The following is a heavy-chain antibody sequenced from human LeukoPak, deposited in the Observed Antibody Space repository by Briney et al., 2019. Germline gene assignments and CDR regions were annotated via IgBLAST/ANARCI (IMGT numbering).Heavy chain of an antibody. D-gene: IGHD1-1*01. CDR2: IKSKTDGGTT. J-gene: IGHJ4*02. V-gene: IGHV3-15*01. CDR3: TTAANDGDFDY. CDR1: GFTFSNAW. Sequence: GSLRLSCAASGFTFSNAWMSWVRQAPGKGLEWVGRIKSKTDGGTTDYAAPVKGRFTISRDGSKNTLYLQMNSLKTEDTAVYYCTTAANDGDFDYWGQGTLVTDSS.